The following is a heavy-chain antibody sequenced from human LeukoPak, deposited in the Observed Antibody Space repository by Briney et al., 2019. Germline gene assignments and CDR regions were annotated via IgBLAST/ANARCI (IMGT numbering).Heavy chain of an antibody. CDR2: IYYSGST. CDR1: GGSISSGDYY. Sequence: SETLSLTCTVSGGSISSGDYYWSWIRQPPGKGLEWIGYIYYSGSTYYNPSLKSRVTISADTSKNQFSLKLSSVTAADTAVYYCARPDIVAIGAFDIWGQGTMVTVSS. J-gene: IGHJ3*02. D-gene: IGHD5-12*01. V-gene: IGHV4-30-4*01. CDR3: ARPDIVAIGAFDI.